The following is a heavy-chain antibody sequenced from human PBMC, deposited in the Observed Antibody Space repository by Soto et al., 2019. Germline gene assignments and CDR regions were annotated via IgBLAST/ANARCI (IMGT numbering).Heavy chain of an antibody. Sequence: QVQLQESGPGLVKPSETLSLTCTVSGGSVSSGSYYWSWIRQPPEKGLEWIGNIYYSGSTNYDPSLKSRVTRSVDRAKNQFSMNVTSVTAADTAVYYCARATPSVDYWGQGTLVTVSS. CDR2: IYYSGST. V-gene: IGHV4-61*01. CDR3: ARATPSVDY. J-gene: IGHJ4*02. CDR1: GGSVSSGSYY.